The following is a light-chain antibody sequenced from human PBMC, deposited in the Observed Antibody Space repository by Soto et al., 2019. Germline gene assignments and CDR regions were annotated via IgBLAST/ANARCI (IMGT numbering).Light chain of an antibody. V-gene: IGLV2-14*01. J-gene: IGLJ1*01. Sequence: QSLLTQPSSVYGSPGQSITISCTGTSSDVGGYNYVSWYQQHPAKVPKLMIYHVSNRPSGVSDRFSGSKSGNTASLTISGLQAEDEADYYCYSYTTSSTYVFGTGTKVTVL. CDR1: SSDVGGYNY. CDR2: HVS. CDR3: YSYTTSSTYV.